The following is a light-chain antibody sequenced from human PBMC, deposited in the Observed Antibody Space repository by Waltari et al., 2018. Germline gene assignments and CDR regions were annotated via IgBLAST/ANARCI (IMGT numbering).Light chain of an antibody. CDR2: GNS. CDR3: QSYDNRLSAWV. J-gene: IGLJ3*02. CDR1: SSNIGADDA. V-gene: IGLV1-40*01. Sequence: QSALTQPPSVSGAPGQRVTISCTGSSSNIGADDAVHWYQQLPRTAPKLLIHGNSNRPSGVPDRFSGSKSGTSASLAITGLQAEDEADYYCQSYDNRLSAWVFGGGTKLTVL.